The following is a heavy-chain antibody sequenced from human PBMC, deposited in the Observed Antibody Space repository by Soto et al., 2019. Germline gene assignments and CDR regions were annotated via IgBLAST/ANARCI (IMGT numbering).Heavy chain of an antibody. CDR2: MNSDGRST. V-gene: IGHV3-74*01. CDR1: GFTISGHW. D-gene: IGHD1-26*01. CDR3: ARSYSWTYVCFDP. Sequence: EMQLVESGGGLVQPGGSLRLACAASGFTISGHWMHWFRQGPGKGLVWVSRMNSDGRSTSYADSVKGRFIISRDNSRITRYRQMYSLRAEDTAVYYCARSYSWTYVCFDPWGQGTLVTVSS. J-gene: IGHJ5*02.